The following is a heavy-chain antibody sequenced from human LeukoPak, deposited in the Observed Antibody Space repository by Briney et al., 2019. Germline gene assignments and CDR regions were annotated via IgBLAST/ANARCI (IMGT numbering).Heavy chain of an antibody. CDR3: ARLVLLSNNNLDY. Sequence: GASVKVSCKASGYTFTGYYMHWVRQAPGQGLEWMGWINPNSGGTNYAQKFQGRVTTTRDTSISTAYMELSRLRSDDTAVYYCARLVLLSNNNLDYWGQGTLVTVSS. CDR1: GYTFTGYY. CDR2: INPNSGGT. V-gene: IGHV1-2*02. D-gene: IGHD1/OR15-1a*01. J-gene: IGHJ4*02.